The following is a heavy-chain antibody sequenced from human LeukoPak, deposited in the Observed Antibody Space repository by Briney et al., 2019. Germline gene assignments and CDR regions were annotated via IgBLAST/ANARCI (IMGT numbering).Heavy chain of an antibody. Sequence: SETLSLTCAVSGYSISNGYYWGWIRQPPGKGLEWIGNIYHSGSTYYNPSLKSRVTISVDTSKRQFSLKLSSVTAADTAVYYCARLDTSVCFLAYWGQGTLVTVSS. V-gene: IGHV4-38-2*01. D-gene: IGHD6-19*01. CDR2: IYHSGST. J-gene: IGHJ4*02. CDR1: GYSISNGYY. CDR3: ARLDTSVCFLAY.